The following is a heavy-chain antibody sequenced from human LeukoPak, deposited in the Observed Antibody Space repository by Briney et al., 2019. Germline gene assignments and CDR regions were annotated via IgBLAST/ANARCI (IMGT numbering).Heavy chain of an antibody. CDR3: ARDLGGHSVPWIQHGLGVDY. V-gene: IGHV3-30*02. Sequence: PGGSLRLSCAASGFTFSSYGMHWVRQAPGKGLEWVSFIRYDGTIKYYADSVKGRFTISRDNAKNSLYLQMNSLRAEDTAVYYCARDLGGHSVPWIQHGLGVDYWGQGTLVTVSS. CDR1: GFTFSSYG. CDR2: IRYDGTIK. J-gene: IGHJ4*02. D-gene: IGHD5-18*01.